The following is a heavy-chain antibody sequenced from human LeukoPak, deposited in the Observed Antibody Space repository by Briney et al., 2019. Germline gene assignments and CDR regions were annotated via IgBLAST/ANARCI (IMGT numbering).Heavy chain of an antibody. V-gene: IGHV3-53*01. CDR1: GFTVSSNY. Sequence: GGSLRLSCAASGFTVSSNYMSWVRQAPGKGLEWVSVIYSGGSTYYADSVKGRFTISRDNSKNTLYLQMNSLKASDTAMYYCARLIRSGWYSEPWGQGTLVTVSS. J-gene: IGHJ5*02. CDR2: IYSGGST. CDR3: ARLIRSGWYSEP. D-gene: IGHD6-19*01.